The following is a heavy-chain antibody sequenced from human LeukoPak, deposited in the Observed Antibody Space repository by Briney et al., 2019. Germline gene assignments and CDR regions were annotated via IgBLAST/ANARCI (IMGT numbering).Heavy chain of an antibody. Sequence: PRRSLRLSCAASGFTFSSYGMHWVRQAPGKGLEWVAVIWYDGSNKYYADSVKGRFTISRDNSKNTLYLQMNSLRAEDTAVYYCAREGGMRGFDYWGQGTLVTVSS. CDR2: IWYDGSNK. CDR3: AREGGMRGFDY. J-gene: IGHJ4*02. CDR1: GFTFSSYG. D-gene: IGHD3-16*01. V-gene: IGHV3-33*01.